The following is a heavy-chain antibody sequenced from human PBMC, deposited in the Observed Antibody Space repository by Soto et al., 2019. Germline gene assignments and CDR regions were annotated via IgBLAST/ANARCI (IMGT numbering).Heavy chain of an antibody. CDR2: INHSGST. V-gene: IGHV4-34*01. D-gene: IGHD4-17*01. Sequence: PSETLSLTCAVYGGSFSGYYWSWIRQPPGEGLEWIGEINHSGSTNYNPSLKSRVTISVDTSKNQFSLKLSSVTAADTAVYYCASVTTVPTLTDYWGQGTLVTVSS. CDR1: GGSFSGYY. J-gene: IGHJ4*02. CDR3: ASVTTVPTLTDY.